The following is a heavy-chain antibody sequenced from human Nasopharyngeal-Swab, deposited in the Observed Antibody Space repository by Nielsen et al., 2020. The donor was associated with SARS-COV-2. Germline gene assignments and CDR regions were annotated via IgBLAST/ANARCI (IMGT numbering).Heavy chain of an antibody. CDR2: IYTSGST. V-gene: IGHV4-61*02. Sequence: SETLSLTCAVSGYSISSGSYYWSWIRQPAGKGLEWIGRIYTSGSTNYNPSLKSRVTISVDTSKNQFSLKLSSVTAADTAVYYCARGSVVVPAARVYNWFDPWGQGTLVTVSS. CDR3: ARGSVVVPAARVYNWFDP. D-gene: IGHD2-2*01. CDR1: GYSISSGSYY. J-gene: IGHJ5*02.